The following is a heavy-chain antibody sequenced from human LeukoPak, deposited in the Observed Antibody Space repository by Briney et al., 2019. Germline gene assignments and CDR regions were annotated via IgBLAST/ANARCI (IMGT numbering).Heavy chain of an antibody. CDR2: IYSGGST. CDR1: GFTVSSNY. Sequence: GGSLRLSCAASGFTVSSNYMSWVRQAPGKGLEWVSVIYSGGSTYYADSVKGRFTISRDNSKNTLYLRMNSLRAEDTPVYYCARDGRYGDYVGYWGQGTLVAVSS. D-gene: IGHD1-26*01. J-gene: IGHJ4*02. V-gene: IGHV3-53*01. CDR3: ARDGRYGDYVGY.